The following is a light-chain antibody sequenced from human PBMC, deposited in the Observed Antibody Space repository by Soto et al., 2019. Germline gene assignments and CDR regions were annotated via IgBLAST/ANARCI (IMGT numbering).Light chain of an antibody. CDR3: QQYFTTPLT. Sequence: DIVMTQSPDSLAVSLGERATINCKSSQSVLYSSNNKKYLAWYQQKPGQPPKLLMFWASIRETRVPDRFSGSGSGTDFTLTISSLQAEDVAVYYCQQYFTTPLTFGGGTKVEIK. CDR2: WAS. V-gene: IGKV4-1*01. CDR1: QSVLYSSNNKKY. J-gene: IGKJ4*01.